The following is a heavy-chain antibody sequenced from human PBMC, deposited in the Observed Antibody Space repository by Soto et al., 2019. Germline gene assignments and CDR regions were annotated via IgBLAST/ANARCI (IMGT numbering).Heavy chain of an antibody. CDR1: GFTFSSYA. CDR3: ARVVPGYDFWSGYYSRDYYYYYMDV. Sequence: PGGSLRLSCAASGFTFSSYAMHWVRQAPGKGLEYVSAISSNGGSTYYANSVKGRFTISRDNSKNTLYLQMGSLRAEDMAVYYCARVVPGYDFWSGYYSRDYYYYYMDVWGKGTTVTVSS. CDR2: ISSNGGST. D-gene: IGHD3-3*01. V-gene: IGHV3-64*01. J-gene: IGHJ6*03.